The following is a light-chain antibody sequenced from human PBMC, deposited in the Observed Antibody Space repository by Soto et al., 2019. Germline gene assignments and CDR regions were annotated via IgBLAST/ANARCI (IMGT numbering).Light chain of an antibody. CDR2: GAS. CDR1: RTINTY. V-gene: IGKV1-39*01. CDR3: QQTYSDIS. Sequence: DVRMTQSPSSQSASVGDTITITCRASRTINTYLNWFQQKPGEPPRLLIYGASTLHDGVPSRFSGSGSGADFTLTISGLQPEDFASYHCQQTYSDISFGGGTKVDIK. J-gene: IGKJ4*01.